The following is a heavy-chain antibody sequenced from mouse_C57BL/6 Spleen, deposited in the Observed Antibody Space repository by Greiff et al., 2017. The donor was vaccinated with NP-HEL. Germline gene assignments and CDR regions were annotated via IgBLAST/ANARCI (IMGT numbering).Heavy chain of an antibody. CDR2: IDPSDSYT. V-gene: IGHV1-69*01. CDR3: ARGAYYSNFYAMDY. CDR1: GYTFTSYW. J-gene: IGHJ4*01. Sequence: VQLQQSGAELVMPGASVKLSCKASGYTFTSYWMHWVKQRPGQGLEWIGEIDPSDSYTNYNQKFKGKSTLTVDKSSSTAYMQLSSLTSEDSAVYYCARGAYYSNFYAMDYWGQGTSVTVSS. D-gene: IGHD2-5*01.